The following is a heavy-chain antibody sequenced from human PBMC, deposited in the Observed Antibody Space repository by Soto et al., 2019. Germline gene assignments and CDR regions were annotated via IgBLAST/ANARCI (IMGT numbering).Heavy chain of an antibody. Sequence: QSPTLSLTCAISGDSVSSNSAAWNWIRQSPSRGLEWLGRTYYRSKWYNDYAVSVKSRITINPDTSKNQFSLQLNSVTPEDTAVYYCARGRTPSKTPYYYYYMDVWGKGTTVTVSS. CDR1: GDSVSSNSAA. J-gene: IGHJ6*03. CDR3: ARGRTPSKTPYYYYYMDV. CDR2: TYYRSKWYN. V-gene: IGHV6-1*01.